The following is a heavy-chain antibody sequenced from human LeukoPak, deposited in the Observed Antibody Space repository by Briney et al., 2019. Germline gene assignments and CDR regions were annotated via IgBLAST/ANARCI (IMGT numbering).Heavy chain of an antibody. J-gene: IGHJ3*02. D-gene: IGHD3-10*01. CDR2: IYYSGST. V-gene: IGHV4-59*01. CDR3: AGTDFGAFDI. CDR1: GGSISSYY. Sequence: SETLSLTCTVSGGSISSYYWSWVRQPPGKGLEWIGYIYYSGSTNYNPSLKSRVTISVDTSKNQLSLKLSSVTAADTAVYYCAGTDFGAFDIWGQGTMVTVSS.